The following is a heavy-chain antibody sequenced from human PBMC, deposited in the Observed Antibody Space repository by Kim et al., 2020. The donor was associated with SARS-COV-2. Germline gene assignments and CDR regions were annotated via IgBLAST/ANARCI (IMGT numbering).Heavy chain of an antibody. CDR3: ASLAAGYGMDV. D-gene: IGHD6-13*01. J-gene: IGHJ6*02. CDR2: IYYTGNT. CDR1: GDSIRYYY. V-gene: IGHV4-59*01. Sequence: SETLSLTCGVSGDSIRYYYWSWIRQPPGKGLEWIGYIYYTGNTNYNPSLKSRVTMSVDTSKNQFSLTLNSVTAADTAVYYCASLAAGYGMDVWGQGTTDT.